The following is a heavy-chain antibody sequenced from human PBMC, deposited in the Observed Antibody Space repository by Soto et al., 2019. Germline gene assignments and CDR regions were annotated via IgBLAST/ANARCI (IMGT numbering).Heavy chain of an antibody. CDR3: ARLVVVPAATHYYYYGMDV. V-gene: IGHV1-18*01. Sequence: ASVKVSCKASGGTFSSYAISWVRQAPGQGLEWMGWISAYNGNTNYAQKLQGRVTMTTDTSTSTAYMELRSLRSDDTAVYYCARLVVVPAATHYYYYGMDVWGQGTTVTVSS. CDR2: ISAYNGNT. CDR1: GGTFSSYA. J-gene: IGHJ6*02. D-gene: IGHD2-2*01.